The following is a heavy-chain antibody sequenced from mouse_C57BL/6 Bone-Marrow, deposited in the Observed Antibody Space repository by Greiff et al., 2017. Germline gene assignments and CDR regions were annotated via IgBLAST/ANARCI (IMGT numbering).Heavy chain of an antibody. CDR1: GYTFTNYW. CDR3: ARGEGPLLDY. D-gene: IGHD3-3*01. V-gene: IGHV1-63*01. Sequence: QVQLQQSGAELVRPGTSVKMSCKASGYTFTNYWIGWAKQRPGHGLEWIGDIYPGGGCTNYNAKFKGQATLTADTSSSPAFMQLSSLTSEDSAVSYCARGEGPLLDYGGKGTTPTVSS. CDR2: IYPGGGCT. J-gene: IGHJ2*01.